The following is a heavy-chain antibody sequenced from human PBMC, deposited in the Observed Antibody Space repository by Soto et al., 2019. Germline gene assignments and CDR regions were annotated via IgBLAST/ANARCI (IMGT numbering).Heavy chain of an antibody. CDR2: ISSTSNTI. CDR1: GFTFSSYS. J-gene: IGHJ6*02. V-gene: IGHV3-48*02. CDR3: ARAKYNENYRYYYYGMDV. Sequence: EVHLVESGGGLVQPGGSLRLSCAASGFTFSSYSMNWVRQAPGKGREWRSYISSTSNTIYYADSVKGRFTISRDNAKNSVYLQMNSLKDEDTAVYYCARAKYNENYRYYYYGMDVWGQGTTVTVAS. D-gene: IGHD1-7*01.